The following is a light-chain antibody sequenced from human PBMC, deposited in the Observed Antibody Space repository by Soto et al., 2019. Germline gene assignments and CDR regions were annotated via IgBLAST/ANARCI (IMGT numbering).Light chain of an antibody. V-gene: IGKV1-39*01. CDR1: QYISSY. CDR3: HSRA. J-gene: IGKJ5*01. Sequence: DIQMTQSPSSLSASVGDRVTITCRASQYISSYVNWYQQKPGKAPKFLIYGASNLQRGVPSRFSGSGSETEFTLTISRLQPDDFATYFCHSRAFGQGTRLEIK. CDR2: GAS.